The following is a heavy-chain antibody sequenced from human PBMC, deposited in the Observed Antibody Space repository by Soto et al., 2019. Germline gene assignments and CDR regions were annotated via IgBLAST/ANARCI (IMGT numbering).Heavy chain of an antibody. Sequence: SETLSLTCAVYGGSFSGYYWSWIRQPPGKGLEWIGEINHSGSTNYNPSLKSRVTISVDTSKNQFSLKLSSVTAADTAVYYCARENTAMADYWGQGTMVTVSS. V-gene: IGHV4-34*01. CDR3: ARENTAMADY. J-gene: IGHJ4*02. CDR2: INHSGST. CDR1: GGSFSGYY. D-gene: IGHD5-18*01.